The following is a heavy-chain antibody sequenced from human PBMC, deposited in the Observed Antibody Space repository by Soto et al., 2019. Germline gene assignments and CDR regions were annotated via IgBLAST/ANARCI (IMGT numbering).Heavy chain of an antibody. Sequence: PSETLSLTCTVSGGSISSSSYYWGWIRQPPGKGLEWIGSIYYSGSTYYNPSLKSRVTISVDTSKNQFSLKLSSVTAADTAMYYCARHIRYWDAFDIWGQGTMVT. CDR1: GGSISSSSYY. D-gene: IGHD3-9*01. CDR3: ARHIRYWDAFDI. CDR2: IYYSGST. J-gene: IGHJ3*02. V-gene: IGHV4-39*01.